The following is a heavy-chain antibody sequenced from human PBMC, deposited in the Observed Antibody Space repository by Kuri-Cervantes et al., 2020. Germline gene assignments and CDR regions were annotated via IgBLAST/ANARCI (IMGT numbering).Heavy chain of an antibody. D-gene: IGHD3-22*01. CDR3: ARGTSYYYDSSGYEKFDY. Sequence: ASVKVSCKASGGTFSSYAISWVRQAPGQGLEWMGWINPNSGGTNYAQKFQGRVTMTRDTSISTAYMELSRLRSDDTAVYYCARGTSYYYDSSGYEKFDYWGQGTLVTVSS. CDR2: INPNSGGT. CDR1: GGTFSSYA. V-gene: IGHV1-2*02. J-gene: IGHJ4*02.